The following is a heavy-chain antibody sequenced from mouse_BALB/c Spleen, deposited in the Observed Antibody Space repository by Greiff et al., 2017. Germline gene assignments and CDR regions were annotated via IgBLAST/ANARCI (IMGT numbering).Heavy chain of an antibody. CDR1: GFNIKDTY. CDR3: AEGSWFAY. Sequence: VQLQQSGAELVKPGASVKLSCTASGFNIKDTYMHWVKQRPEQGLEWIRRIDPANGNTKYDPKFQGKATITADTSSNTAYLQLSSLTSEDTAVYYCAEGSWFAYWGQGTLVTVSA. V-gene: IGHV14-3*02. D-gene: IGHD3-3*01. J-gene: IGHJ3*01. CDR2: IDPANGNT.